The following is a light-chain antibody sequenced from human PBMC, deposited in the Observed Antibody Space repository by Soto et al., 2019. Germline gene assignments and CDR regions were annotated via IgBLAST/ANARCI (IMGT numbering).Light chain of an antibody. CDR2: ATS. V-gene: IGKV1-39*01. CDR3: QLSYSTPQVS. J-gene: IGKJ4*01. CDR1: QSITSY. Sequence: DIQMTQSPSSLSASVGDRVTTTCRASQSITSYLNWYQQKPGKAPKLLIYATSSLQSGVSSRFRGSGSGTDFTVTIYSLEPEDFSFYFCQLSYSTPQVSFGGGTKV.